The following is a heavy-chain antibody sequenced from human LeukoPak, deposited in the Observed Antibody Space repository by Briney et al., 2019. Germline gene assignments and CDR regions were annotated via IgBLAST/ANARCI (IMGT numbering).Heavy chain of an antibody. Sequence: SETLSLTCTVSGDSITNSYWNWIRQPPGRGLERIGRISYGGSTNYNPSLKSRVIISRDTSKNQFSLELTSVTAADTAIYYCAKRIIEARENGDSNWLDPWGQGTLVTVSS. CDR3: AKRIIEARENGDSNWLDP. D-gene: IGHD4-17*01. V-gene: IGHV4-59*08. J-gene: IGHJ5*02. CDR2: ISYGGST. CDR1: GDSITNSY.